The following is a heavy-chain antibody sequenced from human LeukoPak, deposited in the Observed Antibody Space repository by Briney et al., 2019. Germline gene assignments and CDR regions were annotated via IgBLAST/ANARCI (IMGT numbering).Heavy chain of an antibody. J-gene: IGHJ5*02. V-gene: IGHV4-34*01. CDR3: ARLSRRYCSGGSCYSRYWFDP. Sequence: SETLSLTCAVYGGSFSGYYWSWIRQPPGKGLEWIGEINHSGSTNYNPSLKSRVTISVDTSKNQFSLKLSSVTAADTAVYYCARLSRRYCSGGSCYSRYWFDPWGQGTLVTVSS. CDR2: INHSGST. D-gene: IGHD2-15*01. CDR1: GGSFSGYY.